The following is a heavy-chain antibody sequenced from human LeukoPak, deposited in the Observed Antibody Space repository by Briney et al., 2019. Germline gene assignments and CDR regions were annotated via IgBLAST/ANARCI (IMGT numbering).Heavy chain of an antibody. J-gene: IGHJ4*02. CDR1: GGSISSSSYY. V-gene: IGHV4-39*01. CDR2: IYYSGST. D-gene: IGHD3-22*01. CDR3: AGYYASSDPFDY. Sequence: SETLSLTCTVSGGSISSSSYYWGWIRQPPGKGLEWIGSIYYSGSTYYNPSLKSRVTISVDTSKNQFSLKLSSVTAADTAVYYCAGYYASSDPFDYWGQGTLVTVSS.